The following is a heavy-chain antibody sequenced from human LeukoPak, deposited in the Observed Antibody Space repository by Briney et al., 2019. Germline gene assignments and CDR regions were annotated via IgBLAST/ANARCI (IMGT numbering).Heavy chain of an antibody. Sequence: PGGSLRLSCAASGFTFSSYGMHWVRQAPGKGLEWVAVISYDGSNKYYADSVKGRFTISRGNSKNTLYLQMNSLRAEDTAVYYCARPAVAAYFDYWGQGTLVTVSS. CDR2: ISYDGSNK. CDR1: GFTFSSYG. D-gene: IGHD6-19*01. V-gene: IGHV3-30*03. J-gene: IGHJ4*02. CDR3: ARPAVAAYFDY.